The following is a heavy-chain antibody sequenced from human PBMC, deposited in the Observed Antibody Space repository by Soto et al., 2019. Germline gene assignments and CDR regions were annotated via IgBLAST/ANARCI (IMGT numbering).Heavy chain of an antibody. Sequence: GGSLRLSCAASGFTFSDYYMSWIRQAPGKGLEWVSYISSSGSTIYYADSVKGRFTISRDNAKNSLYLQMNSLRAEDTAVYYCARVVEESRYFDWLLVEYFDYWGQGTLVTVSS. CDR2: ISSSGSTI. J-gene: IGHJ4*02. D-gene: IGHD3-9*01. CDR1: GFTFSDYY. V-gene: IGHV3-11*01. CDR3: ARVVEESRYFDWLLVEYFDY.